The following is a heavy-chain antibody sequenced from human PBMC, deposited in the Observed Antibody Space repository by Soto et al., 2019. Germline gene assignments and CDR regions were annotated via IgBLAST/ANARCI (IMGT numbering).Heavy chain of an antibody. CDR3: ARGRSLNTNMDY. J-gene: IGHJ4*02. CDR1: GFTFSSYS. D-gene: IGHD2-15*01. V-gene: IGHV3-21*01. CDR2: ISSSRGYV. Sequence: EVQLVESGGGLVKPGESLRLSCAASGFTFSSYSMNWVRQAPGKGLEWVSSISSSRGYVSYADSVKGRFTISRDNAKNSMYLQIDSLRAEDTAVYYCARGRSLNTNMDYWGQGTLVTVSS.